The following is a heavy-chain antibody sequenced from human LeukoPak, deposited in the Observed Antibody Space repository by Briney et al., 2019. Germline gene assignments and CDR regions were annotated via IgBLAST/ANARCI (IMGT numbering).Heavy chain of an antibody. CDR1: GYTLRSYG. D-gene: IGHD2-2*01. J-gene: IGHJ6*03. Sequence: ASVKVSCKASGYTLRSYGITWVRQAPGQGLEWMGWISAYNGNTKYPQKLQGRVTMTTDTSTSTAYMELRSLRSDDTAVYYCARGPIIDIVIVPAADNYYYMDVWGKGTTVTVSS. CDR3: ARGPIIDIVIVPAADNYYYMDV. CDR2: ISAYNGNT. V-gene: IGHV1-18*01.